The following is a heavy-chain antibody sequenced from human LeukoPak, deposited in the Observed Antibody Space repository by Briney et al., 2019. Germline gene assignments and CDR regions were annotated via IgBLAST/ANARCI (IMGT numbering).Heavy chain of an antibody. CDR2: INAGNGNT. D-gene: IGHD6-13*01. J-gene: IGHJ5*02. CDR1: GYTFTSYA. CDR3: ARDEEQQLPLEGNWFDP. V-gene: IGHV1-3*01. Sequence: AASVKVSCKASGYTFTSYAMHWVRQAPGQRLEWMGWINAGNGNTKYSQKFQGRVTITRDTSVSTAYMELSSLRSEDTAVYYCARDEEQQLPLEGNWFDPWGQGTLVTVSS.